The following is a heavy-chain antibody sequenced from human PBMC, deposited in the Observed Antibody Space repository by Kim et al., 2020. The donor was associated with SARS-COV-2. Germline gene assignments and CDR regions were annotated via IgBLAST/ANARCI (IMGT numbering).Heavy chain of an antibody. V-gene: IGHV3-43D*03. J-gene: IGHJ4*02. D-gene: IGHD5-18*01. Sequence: GGSLRLSCAASGFTFDDYAMHWVRQAPWKGLEWVSLISWDGGSTYYADSVKGRFTISRDNSKNSLYLQMNSLRAEDTALYYCAKVGGYSYGYDYYFDYWGQGTLVTVSS. CDR2: ISWDGGST. CDR3: AKVGGYSYGYDYYFDY. CDR1: GFTFDDYA.